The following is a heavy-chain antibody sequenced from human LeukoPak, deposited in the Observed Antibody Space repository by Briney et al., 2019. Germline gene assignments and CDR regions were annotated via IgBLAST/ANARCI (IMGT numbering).Heavy chain of an antibody. Sequence: GGSLRLSCAASGFTFSTYGIHWVRQAPGKGLEWVAFIRYDGSNKYYEDSVKGRFTISRDNSKNTVYLQMNSLRAEDTAVYYCAKDEGSRRTLDYWGQGTLVTVSS. CDR3: AKDEGSRRTLDY. V-gene: IGHV3-30*02. J-gene: IGHJ4*02. CDR2: IRYDGSNK. CDR1: GFTFSTYG. D-gene: IGHD2-15*01.